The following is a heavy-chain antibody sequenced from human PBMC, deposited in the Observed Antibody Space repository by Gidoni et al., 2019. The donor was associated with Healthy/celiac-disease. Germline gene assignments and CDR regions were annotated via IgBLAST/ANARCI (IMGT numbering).Heavy chain of an antibody. CDR2: IIPILGIA. Sequence: QVQLVQSGAEVKKPGSSVKVSCKASGGTFSSYTLSWVRQAPGQGLEWMGRIIPILGIANYAQKFQGRVTITADKSTSTAYRELSSLRSEDTAVYYCARDAAARGSPFDYWGQGTLVTVSS. D-gene: IGHD6-13*01. J-gene: IGHJ4*02. CDR1: GGTFSSYT. V-gene: IGHV1-69*08. CDR3: ARDAAARGSPFDY.